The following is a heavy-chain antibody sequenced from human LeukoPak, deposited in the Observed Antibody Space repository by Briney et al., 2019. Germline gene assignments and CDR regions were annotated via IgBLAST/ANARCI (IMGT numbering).Heavy chain of an antibody. Sequence: GRSLRLSCAVSGFIFSDYGFHWVRQAPGKGLEWVAVTRFDGSIKQYADSVKGRFTISRDDSKNTLYLQMNFLKSEDTAVYYCARWGGTRQYYFDYWGQGILVTVSS. V-gene: IGHV3-33*01. CDR1: GFIFSDYG. CDR2: TRFDGSIK. CDR3: ARWGGTRQYYFDY. D-gene: IGHD1-1*01. J-gene: IGHJ4*02.